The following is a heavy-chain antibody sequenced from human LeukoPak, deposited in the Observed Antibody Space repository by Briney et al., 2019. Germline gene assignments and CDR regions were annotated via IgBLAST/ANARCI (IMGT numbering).Heavy chain of an antibody. CDR2: ISGSGGST. D-gene: IGHD3-3*01. V-gene: IGHV3-23*01. Sequence: GGSLRLSCAVSGFTFSSYAMSWVRQAPGKGLEWVSTISGSGGSTYYADSVKGRFTISRDNSKNTLYLQMNSLRAEDTAIYYCARDERLLSFLKWGQGTLVTVSS. CDR1: GFTFSSYA. J-gene: IGHJ4*02. CDR3: ARDERLLSFLK.